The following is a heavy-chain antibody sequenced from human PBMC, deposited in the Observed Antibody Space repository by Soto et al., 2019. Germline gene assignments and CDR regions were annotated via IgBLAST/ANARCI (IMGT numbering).Heavy chain of an antibody. D-gene: IGHD3-10*01. CDR1: GGSISSYY. J-gene: IGHJ3*01. CDR3: AREGTGRRDAIDR. CDR2: IYYSGST. V-gene: IGHV4-59*01. Sequence: SETLSLTCTVSGGSISSYYWSWIRQPPGKGLEWIGYIYYSGSTNYNPSLKSRVTISVDTSKNQFSLKLSSVTAADTAVYYCAREGTGRRDAIDRWGEGTIVTVAS.